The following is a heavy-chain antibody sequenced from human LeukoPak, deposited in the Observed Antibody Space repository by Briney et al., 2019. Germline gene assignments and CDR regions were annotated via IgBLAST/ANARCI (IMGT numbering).Heavy chain of an antibody. J-gene: IGHJ4*02. D-gene: IGHD6-13*01. Sequence: SETLSLTCTVSGGSISSSSYYWGWIRQPPGKGLEWIGSIYYSGSTYYNPSLKSRVTISVDTSKNQFSLKLSSVTAADTAVYCCARPTSRWYFDYWGQGTLVTVSS. CDR3: ARPTSRWYFDY. CDR2: IYYSGST. V-gene: IGHV4-39*07. CDR1: GGSISSSSYY.